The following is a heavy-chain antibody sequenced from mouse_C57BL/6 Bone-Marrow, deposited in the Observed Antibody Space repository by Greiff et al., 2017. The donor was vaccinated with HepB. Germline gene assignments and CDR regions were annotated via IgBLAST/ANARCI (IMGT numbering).Heavy chain of an antibody. D-gene: IGHD2-1*01. CDR1: GFTFSDYG. J-gene: IGHJ3*01. V-gene: IGHV5-17*01. CDR2: ISSGSSTI. CDR3: ARREVYGNYVAAWFAY. Sequence: EVKLVESGGGLVKPGGSLKLSCAASGFTFSDYGMHWVRQAPEKGLEWVAYISSGSSTIYYADTVKGRFTISRDNAKNTLFLQMTSLRSEDTAMYYCARREVYGNYVAAWFAYWGQGTLVTVSA.